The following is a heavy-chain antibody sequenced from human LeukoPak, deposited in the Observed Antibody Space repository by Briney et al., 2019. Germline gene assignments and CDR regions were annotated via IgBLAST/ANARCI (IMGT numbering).Heavy chain of an antibody. D-gene: IGHD6-19*01. V-gene: IGHV1-18*01. CDR2: ISAYNGNT. Sequence: ASVKVSCKASGYTFTSYGISWVRQAPGQGLEWMGWISAYNGNTNYAQKLQGRVTMTTDTSTSTAYMELRSLRSDDSAVYYCARDHSSGWYSEWFDPWGQGTLVTVSS. J-gene: IGHJ5*02. CDR3: ARDHSSGWYSEWFDP. CDR1: GYTFTSYG.